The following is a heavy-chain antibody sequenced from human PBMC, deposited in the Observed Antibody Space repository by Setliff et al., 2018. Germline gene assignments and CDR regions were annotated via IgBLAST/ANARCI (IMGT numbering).Heavy chain of an antibody. Sequence: GASVKVSCKASGYTFTNYAMTWMRQAPGQGLEYMGWINTNTGNPIYAQCFTGRFVFSLDTSVSTAYLQISSLKSEDTAVYYCARGSRFGTIVYKGDYYMDVWGKGTTVTVSS. D-gene: IGHD3-10*01. CDR3: ARGSRFGTIVYKGDYYMDV. V-gene: IGHV7-4-1*02. J-gene: IGHJ6*03. CDR1: GYTFTNYA. CDR2: INTNTGNP.